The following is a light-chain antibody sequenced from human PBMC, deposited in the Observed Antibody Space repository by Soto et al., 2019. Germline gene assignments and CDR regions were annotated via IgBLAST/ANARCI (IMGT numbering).Light chain of an antibody. J-gene: IGLJ1*01. Sequence: QSVLTQPPSVSGTPGQRVTISCSGSRSNIGSNTVNWYQDLPGTAPKLLVYDNHHRPSGVPDRFSGSKSGTSASLAISGLQSDDEAEYYCAAWDDSLNAFYVFGTGTKVTVL. V-gene: IGLV1-44*01. CDR3: AAWDDSLNAFYV. CDR2: DNH. CDR1: RSNIGSNT.